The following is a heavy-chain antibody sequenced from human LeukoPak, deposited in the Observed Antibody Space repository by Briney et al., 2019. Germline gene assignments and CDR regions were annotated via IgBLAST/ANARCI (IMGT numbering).Heavy chain of an antibody. CDR1: GGSISSSGYY. CDR3: ARRACCGSACRSDAFDI. V-gene: IGHV4-39*01. D-gene: IGHD2-21*02. J-gene: IGHJ3*02. Sequence: SETLSLTCTVTGGSISSSGYYWGWIRQPPGKGLEWIASIYYTGNIFYNPSLKSRVTISIDTSKNQFSLKLTSVYAADTAVYYCARRACCGSACRSDAFDIWGQGTMVTVSS. CDR2: IYYTGNI.